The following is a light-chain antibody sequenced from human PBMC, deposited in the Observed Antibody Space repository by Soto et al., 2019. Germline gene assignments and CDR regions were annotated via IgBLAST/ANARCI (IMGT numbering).Light chain of an antibody. V-gene: IGKV1-5*01. CDR1: QRITNW. CDR2: GAS. CDR3: QQYNNYPYP. J-gene: IGKJ2*01. Sequence: DMQVTQSPSTLSASVGDRVTITCRTSQRITNWLAWYQQKPGKAPKLLIYGASTLETGAPSRFSGSGSGTEFTLTISSLLPDDFANYFCQQYNNYPYPSGQGTKLEIK.